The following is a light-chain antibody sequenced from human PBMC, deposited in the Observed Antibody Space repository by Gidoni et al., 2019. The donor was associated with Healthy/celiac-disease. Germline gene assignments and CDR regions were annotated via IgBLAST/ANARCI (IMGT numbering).Light chain of an antibody. V-gene: IGKV3D-15*01. Sequence: EIVMTQSTATLSVSPGERATLSCRASQSVSSNLAWYQQKPGQAPRLLIYGASTRATGIPARFSGSGSGTEFTLTISSLQSEDFAVYYCQQYNNWPLATFXGXTKVEIK. CDR1: QSVSSN. CDR3: QQYNNWPLAT. J-gene: IGKJ4*01. CDR2: GAS.